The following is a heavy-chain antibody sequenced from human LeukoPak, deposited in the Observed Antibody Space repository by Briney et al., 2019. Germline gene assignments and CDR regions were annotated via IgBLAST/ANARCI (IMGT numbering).Heavy chain of an antibody. V-gene: IGHV1-2*02. Sequence: ASVKVSCKASGYTFTGYYMHWVRQAPGQGLEWMGWINPNSGGTNYAQKFQGRVTMTRDTSISTAYMELSRLRSDDTAVYYCARGGEMATIGYTWFDPWGQGTLVTVSS. CDR3: ARGGEMATIGYTWFDP. D-gene: IGHD5-24*01. J-gene: IGHJ5*02. CDR1: GYTFTGYY. CDR2: INPNSGGT.